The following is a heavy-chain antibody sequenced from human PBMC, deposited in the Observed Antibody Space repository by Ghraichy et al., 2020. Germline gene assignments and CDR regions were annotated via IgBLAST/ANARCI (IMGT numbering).Heavy chain of an antibody. D-gene: IGHD6-13*01. V-gene: IGHV2-70*01. Sequence: SGPTLVKPTQTLTLTCTFSGFSLSTGAMCVGWIRQPPGKALEWLALIDCTDDKYYSTSLKTRLTISKDTSKNQVVLIMTNMDPVDTDSYYCARKSRCSSSWYYFDYWGQGALVTVSS. CDR3: ARKSRCSSSWYYFDY. CDR1: GFSLSTGAMC. CDR2: IDCTDDK. J-gene: IGHJ4*02.